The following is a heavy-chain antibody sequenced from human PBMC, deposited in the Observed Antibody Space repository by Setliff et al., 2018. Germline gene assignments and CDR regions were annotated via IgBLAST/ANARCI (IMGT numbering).Heavy chain of an antibody. CDR2: IFYSDTA. Sequence: PSETLSLTCTVSGGSIGPHYWSWIRQAPGKGLEWIGHIFYSDTAKYNPSLESRAAISVDSSKNQFSLKLSSVTAADTAVFFCARGQNSYHPGSWGPLYDHWGQGTQVTVSS. CDR1: GGSIGPHY. D-gene: IGHD3-10*01. J-gene: IGHJ4*02. CDR3: ARGQNSYHPGSWGPLYDH. V-gene: IGHV4-59*08.